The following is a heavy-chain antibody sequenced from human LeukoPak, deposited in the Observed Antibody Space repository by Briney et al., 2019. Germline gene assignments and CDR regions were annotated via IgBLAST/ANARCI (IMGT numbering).Heavy chain of an antibody. CDR3: AKSYSGRVWGAFDI. CDR1: GFTFSSYA. CDR2: ISGSGGST. V-gene: IGHV3-23*01. Sequence: GGSLRLSCAASGFTFSSYAMSWVRQAPGKGLEWVSTISGSGGSTCYADSVKGRFTISRDNSKNTLYLQMNSLRAEDTAVYYCAKSYSGRVWGAFDIWGQGTMVTVSS. D-gene: IGHD5-12*01. J-gene: IGHJ3*02.